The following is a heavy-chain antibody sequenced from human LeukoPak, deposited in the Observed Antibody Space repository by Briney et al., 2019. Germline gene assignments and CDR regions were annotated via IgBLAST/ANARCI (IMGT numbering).Heavy chain of an antibody. CDR3: ARNKYYYGSGNYGVPNWFDP. CDR1: GGSISSYY. D-gene: IGHD3-10*01. Sequence: SETLSLTCTVSGGSISSYYWSWIRQPPGKGLEWIGSIYHSGSTYYNPSLKSRVTISVDTSKNQFSLKLNSVTAADTAVYYCARNKYYYGSGNYGVPNWFDPWGQGTLVTVSS. CDR2: IYHSGST. J-gene: IGHJ5*02. V-gene: IGHV4-59*04.